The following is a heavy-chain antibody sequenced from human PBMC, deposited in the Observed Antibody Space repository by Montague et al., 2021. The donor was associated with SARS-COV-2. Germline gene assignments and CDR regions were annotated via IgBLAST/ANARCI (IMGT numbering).Heavy chain of an antibody. Sequence: SLSLSFAASGFTFSSYEMNWVRQAPGKGLEWVSYISSSGSTIYYADSVKGRFTISRDNAKNSLYLQMNSLRAEDTAVYYCARGGRGIKDITIFGVVYYYYYYGMDVGGQGTTVTVSS. CDR2: ISSSGSTI. J-gene: IGHJ6*02. CDR1: GFTFSSYE. V-gene: IGHV3-48*03. D-gene: IGHD3-3*01. CDR3: ARGGRGIKDITIFGVVYYYYYYGMDV.